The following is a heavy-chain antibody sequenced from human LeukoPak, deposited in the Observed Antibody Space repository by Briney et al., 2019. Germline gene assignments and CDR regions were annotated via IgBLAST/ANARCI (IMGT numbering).Heavy chain of an antibody. Sequence: ASVKVSCKVSGYTLTELSMHWVRQAPGQGLEWMGRINPNSGGTNYAQKFQGRVTMTRDTSISTAYMELSRLRSDDTAVYYCFCEGIAFGESTRFDYWGQGTLVTVSS. D-gene: IGHD3-10*01. V-gene: IGHV1-2*06. J-gene: IGHJ4*02. CDR2: INPNSGGT. CDR1: GYTLTELS. CDR3: FCEGIAFGESTRFDY.